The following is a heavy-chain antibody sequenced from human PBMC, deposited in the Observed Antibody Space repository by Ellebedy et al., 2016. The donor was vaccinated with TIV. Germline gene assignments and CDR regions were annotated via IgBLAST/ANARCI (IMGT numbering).Heavy chain of an antibody. Sequence: AASVKVSCKASGYTFTSYYMHWVRQAPGQGLEWMGIINPSGGSTSYAQKFQGRVTMTRDTSTSTVYMELSRLRSEDTAVYYCVRDFRGNNWFDPWGQGTLVTVSS. CDR3: VRDFRGNNWFDP. CDR1: GYTFTSYY. V-gene: IGHV1-46*01. CDR2: INPSGGST. J-gene: IGHJ5*02. D-gene: IGHD5-24*01.